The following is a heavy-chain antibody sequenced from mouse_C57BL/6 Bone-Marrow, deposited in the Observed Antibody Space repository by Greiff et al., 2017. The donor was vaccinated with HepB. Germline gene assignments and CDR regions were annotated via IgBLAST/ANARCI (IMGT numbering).Heavy chain of an antibody. CDR2: IRSKSNNYAT. J-gene: IGHJ4*01. CDR1: GFSFNTYA. D-gene: IGHD2-3*01. Sequence: EVMLVESGGGLVQPKGSLKLSCAASGFSFNTYAMNWVRQAPGKGLEWVARIRSKSNNYATYYADSVKDRFTISRDDSESMLYLQMNNLKTEDTAMYYCVLYDGYHGGAMDYWGQGTSVTVSS. CDR3: VLYDGYHGGAMDY. V-gene: IGHV10-1*01.